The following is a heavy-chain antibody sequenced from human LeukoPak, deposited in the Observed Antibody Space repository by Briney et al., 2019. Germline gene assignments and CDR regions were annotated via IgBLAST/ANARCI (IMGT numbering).Heavy chain of an antibody. CDR2: IIPIFGTA. V-gene: IGHV1-69*13. CDR1: GYTFTGYY. D-gene: IGHD5-12*01. J-gene: IGHJ4*02. Sequence: ASVKVSCKASGYTFTGYYMHWVRQAPGQGLEWMGGIIPIFGTANYAQKFQGRVTITADESTSTAYMELSSLRSEDTAVYYCAASSVDIEAALDYWGQGTLVTVSS. CDR3: AASSVDIEAALDY.